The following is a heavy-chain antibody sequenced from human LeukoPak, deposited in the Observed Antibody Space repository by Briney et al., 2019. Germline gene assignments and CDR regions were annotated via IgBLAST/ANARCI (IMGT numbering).Heavy chain of an antibody. D-gene: IGHD2-2*01. CDR1: GFTFDDYG. CDR2: IYGADST. CDR3: ARAEGYCSSTSCPNNYYYYGMDV. V-gene: IGHV3-66*01. J-gene: IGHJ6*02. Sequence: GGSLRLSCAASGFTFDDYGMSWVRQAPGKGLEWVSIIYGADSTYYADSVKGRFTISRDNSKNTLYLQMNSLRAEDTAVYYCARAEGYCSSTSCPNNYYYYGMDVWGQGTTVTVSS.